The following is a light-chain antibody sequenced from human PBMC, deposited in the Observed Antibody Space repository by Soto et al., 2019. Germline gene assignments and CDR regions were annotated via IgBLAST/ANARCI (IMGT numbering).Light chain of an antibody. Sequence: EIVLTQSPATLSLSPCERATLSCRASQSVSSYLAWYQQKPGQAPRLLIYDASNRATGIPARFSGSGSGTDFTLTISSLEPEDFAVYYCQPRSNWRDTFGGGTKVEIK. CDR3: QPRSNWRDT. V-gene: IGKV3-11*01. CDR1: QSVSSY. J-gene: IGKJ4*01. CDR2: DAS.